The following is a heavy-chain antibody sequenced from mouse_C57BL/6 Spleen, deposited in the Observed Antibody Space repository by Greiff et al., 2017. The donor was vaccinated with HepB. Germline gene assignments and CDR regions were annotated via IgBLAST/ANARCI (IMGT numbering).Heavy chain of an antibody. J-gene: IGHJ4*01. CDR3: ATYYYGSSSYAMDY. CDR1: GYTFTSYW. Sequence: QVQLQQPGAELVKPGASVKLSCKASGYTFTSYWMHWVKQRPGRGLEWIGRIDPNSGGTKYNEKFKSKATLTVDKPSSTAYTQLSSLTSEDSAVYYCATYYYGSSSYAMDYWGQGTSVTVSS. V-gene: IGHV1-72*01. D-gene: IGHD1-1*01. CDR2: IDPNSGGT.